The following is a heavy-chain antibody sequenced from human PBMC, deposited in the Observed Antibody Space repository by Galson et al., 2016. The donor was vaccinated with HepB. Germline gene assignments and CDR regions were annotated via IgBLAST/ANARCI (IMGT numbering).Heavy chain of an antibody. CDR1: GGSISSYY. CDR3: ARGWVVFGMDV. J-gene: IGHJ6*02. Sequence: LSLTCTVSGGSISSYYWSWIRQPPGKGVEWIGDIYYSGSTNYNPSLKSRVTISVDTSKNPFSLKLSSVTAADTAVYYCARGWVVFGMDVWGQGTTVTVSS. V-gene: IGHV4-59*01. CDR2: IYYSGST. D-gene: IGHD2-15*01.